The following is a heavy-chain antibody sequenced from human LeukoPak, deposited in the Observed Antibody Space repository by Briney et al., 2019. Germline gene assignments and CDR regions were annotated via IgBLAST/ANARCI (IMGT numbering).Heavy chain of an antibody. Sequence: GSAKVSCKASGYTFSNYGISWGRQAPGQGLEWRGWISAYNGNTHYAQKLQGRVTLTTGTATSTAYMGVRSLRSDDTAVYFCARVIPDYYDSSGYPLFFDYWGQGTLVTVSS. J-gene: IGHJ4*02. CDR3: ARVIPDYYDSSGYPLFFDY. V-gene: IGHV1-18*01. D-gene: IGHD3-22*01. CDR2: ISAYNGNT. CDR1: GYTFSNYG.